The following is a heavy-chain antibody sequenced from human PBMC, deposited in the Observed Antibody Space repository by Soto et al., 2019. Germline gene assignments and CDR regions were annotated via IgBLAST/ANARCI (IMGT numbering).Heavy chain of an antibody. CDR1: GFTFSSYA. J-gene: IGHJ1*01. D-gene: IGHD1-26*01. Sequence: EVQLLESGGGLVQPGGSLRLSCAASGFTFSSYAMSWVRQAPGKGLEWVSAISGSGGSTYYADSVKGRFTISRDNSKNTLYLQMNSLRAEDTAVYYCAKGIRSGSYRAEYLQHWGQGTLVTVSS. CDR3: AKGIRSGSYRAEYLQH. CDR2: ISGSGGST. V-gene: IGHV3-23*01.